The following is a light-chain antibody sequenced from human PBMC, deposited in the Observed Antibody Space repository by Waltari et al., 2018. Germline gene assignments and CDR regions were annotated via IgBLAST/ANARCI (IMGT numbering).Light chain of an antibody. CDR3: MQGTHWPWT. CDR1: QSLVHRDGNTY. Sequence: DVVVTQSPLSLPVTLGQPASISCRPSQSLVHRDGNTYWNWFQQMPGQSPRRLIYKVSNRDSGGADRLSGSGSGTDFTRKISRVDGEDVGVYYCMQGTHWPWTFGQGTKVDI. V-gene: IGKV2-30*02. J-gene: IGKJ1*01. CDR2: KVS.